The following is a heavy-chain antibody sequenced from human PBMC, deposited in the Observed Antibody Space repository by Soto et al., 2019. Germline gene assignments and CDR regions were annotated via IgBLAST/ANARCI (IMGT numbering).Heavy chain of an antibody. CDR3: ARVHSSMGTEFFFDH. CDR1: VVSISRYY. V-gene: IGHV4-59*01. Sequence: SETLSLTCTVSVVSISRYYWSCVRHPPGKTLEWIGYIYYRGNTHYNPSLKSRVTISVDTSKNQFSLKLSSVTSADTALYYCARVHSSMGTEFFFDHWGQGTLVSVSS. CDR2: IYYRGNT. J-gene: IGHJ4*02. D-gene: IGHD3-10*01.